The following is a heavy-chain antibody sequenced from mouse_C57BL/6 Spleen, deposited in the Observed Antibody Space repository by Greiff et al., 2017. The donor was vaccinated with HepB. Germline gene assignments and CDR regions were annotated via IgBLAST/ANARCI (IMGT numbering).Heavy chain of an antibody. J-gene: IGHJ4*01. Sequence: QVQLQQSGAELMKPGASVKLSCKATGYTFTGYWIEWVKQRPGHGLEWIGEILPGSGSTNYTEKFKGKATFTADTSSNTAYMQLSSLTTEDSAIYYCARYNPYAMDYWGQGTSVTVSS. CDR1: GYTFTGYW. D-gene: IGHD6-1*01. CDR2: ILPGSGST. V-gene: IGHV1-9*01. CDR3: ARYNPYAMDY.